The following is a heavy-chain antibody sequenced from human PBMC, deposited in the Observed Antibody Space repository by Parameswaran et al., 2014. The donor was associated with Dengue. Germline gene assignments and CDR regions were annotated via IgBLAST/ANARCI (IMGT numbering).Heavy chain of an antibody. CDR3: ARGEGIAVAPGY. J-gene: IGHJ4*02. Sequence: VRQMPGKGLEWMGWISAYNGNTNYAQKLQGRVIMTTDTSTSTAYMELRSLRSDDTAVYYCARGEGIAVAPGYWGQGTLVTVSS. V-gene: IGHV1-18*01. D-gene: IGHD6-19*01. CDR2: ISAYNGNT.